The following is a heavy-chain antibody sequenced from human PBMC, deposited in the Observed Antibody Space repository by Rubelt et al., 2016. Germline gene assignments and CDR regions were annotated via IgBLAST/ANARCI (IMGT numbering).Heavy chain of an antibody. CDR3: PRSTSSWLGYYGMDV. J-gene: IGHJ6*02. V-gene: IGHV4-30-2*04. Sequence: LKSRVTISVDTSKNQFSLKLSSVTAADTAGYYCPRSTSSWLGYYGMDVWGQGTTVTVSS. D-gene: IGHD6-13*01.